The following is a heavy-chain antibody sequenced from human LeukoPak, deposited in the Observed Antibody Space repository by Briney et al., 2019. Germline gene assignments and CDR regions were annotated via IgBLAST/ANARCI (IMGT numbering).Heavy chain of an antibody. D-gene: IGHD1-26*01. V-gene: IGHV1-2*02. CDR3: ARDGNFDY. Sequence: GASVKVSCKASGYTFTDYYMHWVRQAPGQGLEWMGWINPNSGDTNYAQKFQGRVTMTRDTSISTVYMELSRLISDDTAVYYCARDGNFDYWGQGTLVTVSS. J-gene: IGHJ4*02. CDR2: INPNSGDT. CDR1: GYTFTDYY.